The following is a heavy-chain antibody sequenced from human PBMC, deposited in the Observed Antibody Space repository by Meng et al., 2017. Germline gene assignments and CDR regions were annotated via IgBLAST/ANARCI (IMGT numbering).Heavy chain of an antibody. CDR1: GYSISSSSYY. J-gene: IGHJ3*02. CDR2: IYTSGST. D-gene: IGHD3-22*01. CDR3: AREPLYDSSGYPDAFDI. V-gene: IGHV4-61*02. Sequence: SETLSLTCTVSGYSISSSSYYWGWIRQPPGKGLEWIGRIYTSGSTNYNPSLKSRVTISVDTSKNQFSLKLSSVTAADTAVYYCAREPLYDSSGYPDAFDIWGQGTMVTVSS.